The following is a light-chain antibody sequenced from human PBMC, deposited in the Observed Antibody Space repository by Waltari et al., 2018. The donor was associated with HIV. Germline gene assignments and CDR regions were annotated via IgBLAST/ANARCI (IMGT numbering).Light chain of an antibody. Sequence: EIVLTPSPGTLSLSPGERATLSCRASQSVSSSYLAWYQQKPGQAPRLLIYGASSRATGIPDRFSGSGSGTDFTLTISRLEPEDFAVYYCQQYGSSPRSFTFGPGTKVDIK. CDR2: GAS. CDR3: QQYGSSPRSFT. J-gene: IGKJ3*01. V-gene: IGKV3-20*01. CDR1: QSVSSSY.